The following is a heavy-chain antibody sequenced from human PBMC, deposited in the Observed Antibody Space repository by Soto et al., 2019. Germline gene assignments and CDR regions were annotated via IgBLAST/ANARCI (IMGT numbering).Heavy chain of an antibody. J-gene: IGHJ6*02. CDR3: ARGCSGGSCLYYYYGMDV. D-gene: IGHD2-15*01. V-gene: IGHV3-48*02. CDR2: ISSSSSTI. CDR1: GFTFSSYS. Sequence: RRLSCAASGFTFSSYSMNWVRQAPGKGLEWVSYISSSSSTIYYADSVKGRFTISRDNAKNSLYLQMNSLRDEDTAVYYCARGCSGGSCLYYYYGMDVWGQGTTVTVSS.